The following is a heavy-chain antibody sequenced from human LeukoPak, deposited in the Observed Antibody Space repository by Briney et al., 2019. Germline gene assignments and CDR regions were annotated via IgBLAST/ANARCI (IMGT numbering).Heavy chain of an antibody. CDR2: ISYDGSNK. CDR3: ATDIVVVPAAGEFDY. D-gene: IGHD2-2*01. CDR1: GFTFSYYA. V-gene: IGHV3-30*04. Sequence: QSGGSLRLSCAASGFTFSYYAMHWVRQAPGKGLEGVAVISYDGSNKYYADSVKGRFTISRDNSKNTLYLQMNSLRAEDTAVYYCATDIVVVPAAGEFDYWGQGTLVTVSS. J-gene: IGHJ4*02.